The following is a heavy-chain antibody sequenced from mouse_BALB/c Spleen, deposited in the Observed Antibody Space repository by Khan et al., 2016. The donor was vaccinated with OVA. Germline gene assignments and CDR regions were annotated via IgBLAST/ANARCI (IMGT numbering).Heavy chain of an antibody. J-gene: IGHJ3*01. CDR2: ISSAATYT. D-gene: IGHD2-1*01. CDR3: ANGNYGWFAY. Sequence: SGGGLVEPGGSLKLSCAASGFTFSTFVMSWVRQTPEKRLEWVATISSAATYTYYPDSVKGRFNISRDNAKNTLYLQMNSLRSEDTASYYCANGNYGWFAYWGQGTLVTVSA. V-gene: IGHV5-9-1*01. CDR1: GFTFSTFV.